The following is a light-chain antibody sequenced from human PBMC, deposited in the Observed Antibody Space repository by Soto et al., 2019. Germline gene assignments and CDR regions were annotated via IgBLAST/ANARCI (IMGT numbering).Light chain of an antibody. V-gene: IGKV3D-20*02. CDR3: QQRSDWPPIT. CDR1: QSVSSSF. J-gene: IGKJ5*01. CDR2: GAS. Sequence: EIVLTQSPGTLSLSPGERATLSCRASQSVSSSFLAWYQQKVGQAPRLLIYGASSRATGIPARFSGSGSGTDFTLTISSLEPEDFAVYYCQQRSDWPPITFGQGTRPEIK.